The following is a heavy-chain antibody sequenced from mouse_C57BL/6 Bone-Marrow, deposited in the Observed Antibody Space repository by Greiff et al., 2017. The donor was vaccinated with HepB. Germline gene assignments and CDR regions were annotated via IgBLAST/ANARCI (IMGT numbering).Heavy chain of an antibody. CDR3: ARNYRRAMDY. J-gene: IGHJ4*01. D-gene: IGHD2-12*01. CDR1: GYTFTDYY. Sequence: EVQLVESGPVLVKPGASVKMSCKASGYTFTDYYMNWVKQSHGKSLEWIGVINPYNGGTSYNQKFKGKATLTVDKSSSTAYMELNSLTSEDSAVYYCARNYRRAMDYWGQGTSVTVSS. V-gene: IGHV1-19*01. CDR2: INPYNGGT.